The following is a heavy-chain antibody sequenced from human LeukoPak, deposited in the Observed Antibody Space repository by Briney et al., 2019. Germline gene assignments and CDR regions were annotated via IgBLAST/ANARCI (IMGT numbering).Heavy chain of an antibody. CDR1: GGSFSGYY. CDR2: INHSGST. V-gene: IGHV4-34*01. D-gene: IGHD3-22*01. J-gene: IGHJ6*02. Sequence: SETLSLTCAVYGGSFSGYYWSWIRQPPGKGLEWIGEINHSGSTNYSPSLKSRVTISVDTSKNQFSLKLSSVTAADTAVYYCASSPAGYDSSGYYYYYYGMDVWGQGTTVTVSS. CDR3: ASSPAGYDSSGYYYYYYGMDV.